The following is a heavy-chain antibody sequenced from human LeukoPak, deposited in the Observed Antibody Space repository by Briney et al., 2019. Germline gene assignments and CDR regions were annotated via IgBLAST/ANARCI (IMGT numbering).Heavy chain of an antibody. V-gene: IGHV1-2*02. Sequence: ASVKVSCKASGYTFTGYYMHWVRQAPGQGLEWMGWINPNSGGTNYAQKFQGRVTMTRDTSISTAYMELSRLRSDDTAVYYCARDTGYCSGGSCYFVDWFDPWGQGTLVTVSS. CDR3: ARDTGYCSGGSCYFVDWFDP. CDR1: GYTFTGYY. D-gene: IGHD2-15*01. CDR2: INPNSGGT. J-gene: IGHJ5*02.